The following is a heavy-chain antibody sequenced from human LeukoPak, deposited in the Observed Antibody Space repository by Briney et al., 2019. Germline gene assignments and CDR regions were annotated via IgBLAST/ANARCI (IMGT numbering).Heavy chain of an antibody. V-gene: IGHV3-21*01. CDR1: GFTFSSYT. CDR2: ISSSRTYI. Sequence: GGSLRLSCAASGFTFSSYTMNWVRQAPGKGLEWVSSISSSRTYIYYAGAVNGRFTISRENAKNSLYPQMNSLRAEDTAVYYCARGQDYYDSSGYYYALDCWGQGTLVTVSS. D-gene: IGHD3-22*01. CDR3: ARGQDYYDSSGYYYALDC. J-gene: IGHJ4*02.